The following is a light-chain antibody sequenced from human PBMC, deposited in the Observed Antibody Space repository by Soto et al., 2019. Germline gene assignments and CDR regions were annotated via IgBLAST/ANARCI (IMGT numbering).Light chain of an antibody. Sequence: DIHLTQSPSFLSASVGDRVTITCRATQGISTYLAWYQQNPGKAPKLLIYTASTLQSRVPSRFSGSGSGTEFTLTISSLRPEDFATYYCQQLKSYPLTFGGGTKVEIK. CDR2: TAS. V-gene: IGKV1-9*01. CDR1: QGISTY. J-gene: IGKJ4*01. CDR3: QQLKSYPLT.